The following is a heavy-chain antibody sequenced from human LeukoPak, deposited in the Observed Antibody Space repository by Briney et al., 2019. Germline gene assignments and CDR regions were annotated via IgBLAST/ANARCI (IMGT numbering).Heavy chain of an antibody. CDR2: INPNSGGT. CDR1: GYTFTGYY. CDR3: ARDDSKVTSIDY. D-gene: IGHD3-22*01. J-gene: IGHJ4*02. Sequence: ASVKVSCKASGYTFTGYYMHWVRQAPGQGLEWMGWINPNSGGTNYAQKFQGRVTMTRDTSISTAYMELSRLRSDDTAVYYWARDDSKVTSIDYWGRGTLVTVPS. V-gene: IGHV1-2*02.